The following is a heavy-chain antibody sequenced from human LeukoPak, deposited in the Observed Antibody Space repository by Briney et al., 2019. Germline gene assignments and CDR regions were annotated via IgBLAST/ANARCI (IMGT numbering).Heavy chain of an antibody. Sequence: SETLSLTCTVSGGSMSSYYWSWIRQPPGKGLGWIGYIYYSGSTNYNPSLKSRVTISVDTSKNQFSLKLSSVTAADTAVYYCARLTTVVTPSDYWGQGTLVTVSS. J-gene: IGHJ4*02. D-gene: IGHD4-23*01. CDR1: GGSMSSYY. CDR3: ARLTTVVTPSDY. CDR2: IYYSGST. V-gene: IGHV4-59*12.